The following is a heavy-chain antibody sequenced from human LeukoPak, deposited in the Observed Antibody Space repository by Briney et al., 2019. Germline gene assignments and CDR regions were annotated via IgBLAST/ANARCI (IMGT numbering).Heavy chain of an antibody. CDR3: ARRLSSSYHDY. D-gene: IGHD6-13*01. Sequence: SETLSLTCTVSGGSISSGGYYWSWIRQHPGKGLEWIGYIYYSGSTYYNPSLKSRVTISVDTSKNQFSLKLSSVTAADTAVYYCARRLSSSYHDYWGQGTLVTVSS. CDR1: GGSISSGGYY. J-gene: IGHJ4*02. CDR2: IYYSGST. V-gene: IGHV4-31*03.